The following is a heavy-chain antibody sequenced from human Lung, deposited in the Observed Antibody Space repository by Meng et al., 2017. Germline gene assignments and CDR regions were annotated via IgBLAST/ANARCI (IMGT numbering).Heavy chain of an antibody. CDR2: ISHSGST. Sequence: QVQLQQWGAGLLKPSETLSLTCGVYGGSFGGYYWSWIRQPPGKGLEWIGEISHSGSTNYNPSLKSRVTISVDTSKNQFSLQLTSVTAADTAMYYCTRAPLPAGRGLKNWFEPWGQGTLVTVSS. J-gene: IGHJ5*02. CDR3: TRAPLPAGRGLKNWFEP. V-gene: IGHV4-34*01. D-gene: IGHD2-2*01. CDR1: GGSFGGYY.